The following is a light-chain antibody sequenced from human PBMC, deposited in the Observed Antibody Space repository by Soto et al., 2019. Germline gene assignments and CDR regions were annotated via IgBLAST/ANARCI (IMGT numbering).Light chain of an antibody. V-gene: IGKV3-15*01. Sequence: PKEKATPSSRASQSIGGDVAWYQQKPGQAPRLLIFGASSRASGISARFSGSGSATEFTFTISSLQSDDFAVYFCQQCNNWPLTFGGGTKVDI. CDR3: QQCNNWPLT. CDR1: QSIGGD. J-gene: IGKJ4*01. CDR2: GAS.